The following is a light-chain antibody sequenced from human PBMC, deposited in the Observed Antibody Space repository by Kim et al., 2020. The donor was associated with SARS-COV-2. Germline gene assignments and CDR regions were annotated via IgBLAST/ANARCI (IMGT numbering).Light chain of an antibody. CDR1: SSNIGRNT. Sequence: GQRVTISCSGSSSNIGRNTVNWYQHIPGTAPKLLIYNHDQRPSGVPDRFYGSTSGSSASLAISGLQSEDEADYYCAVWDDSLNAVVFGGGTQLTVL. V-gene: IGLV1-44*01. J-gene: IGLJ2*01. CDR2: NHD. CDR3: AVWDDSLNAVV.